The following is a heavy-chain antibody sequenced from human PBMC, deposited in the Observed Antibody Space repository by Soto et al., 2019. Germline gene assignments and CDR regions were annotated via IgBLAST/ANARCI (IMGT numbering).Heavy chain of an antibody. CDR3: ARKQFYDFWSGYPIGDY. V-gene: IGHV4-61*01. J-gene: IGHJ4*02. CDR1: GGSVSGGSYY. D-gene: IGHD3-3*01. CDR2: IYCTGST. Sequence: PSETMSLTCTVSGGSVSGGSYYWSWIRQPPGKGLEWIGYIYCTGSTNYNPSLKSRVTISVDTSKNQFSLNLRSVTAADTAVYYCARKQFYDFWSGYPIGDYWGQGTLVTVSS.